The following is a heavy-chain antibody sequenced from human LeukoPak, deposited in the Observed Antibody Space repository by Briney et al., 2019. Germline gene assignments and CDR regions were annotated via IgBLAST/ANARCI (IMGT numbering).Heavy chain of an antibody. CDR1: GGSISSYY. CDR3: ARGAAVGTDGMDV. V-gene: IGHV4-59*01. D-gene: IGHD6-13*01. J-gene: IGHJ6*02. CDR2: IYYSGST. Sequence: SETLSLTCTVSGGSISSYYWSWIRQPPGKGLEWIGYIYYSGSTNYNPSLKSRVTISVDTSKNQFSLKLSSVTAADTAVYYCARGAAVGTDGMDVWGQGTTVTVSS.